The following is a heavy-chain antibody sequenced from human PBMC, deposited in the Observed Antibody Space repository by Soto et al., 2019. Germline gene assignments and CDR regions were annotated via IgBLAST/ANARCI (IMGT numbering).Heavy chain of an antibody. D-gene: IGHD3-10*01. CDR2: ISNDGLNK. J-gene: IGHJ4*02. CDR3: YGSGIDY. V-gene: IGHV3-30*03. CDR1: GFTFRNDG. Sequence: QVQLVESGGGVVQPGRSLRLSCAASGFTFRNDGMHWVRQAPGKGLEWVAAISNDGLNKYYLDSVKGRFTISRDNSKNTLDLRMNSLRVEDTAVYYCYGSGIDYWGQGTLVTVSS.